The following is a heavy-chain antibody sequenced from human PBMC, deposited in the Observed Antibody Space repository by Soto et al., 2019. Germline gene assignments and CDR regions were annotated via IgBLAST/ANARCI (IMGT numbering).Heavy chain of an antibody. Sequence: GGSLRLSCAASGFTFSSYGIHWARQSPGKGLEWVAFIWYDTSNKYYSDSVKGRFTISSDKYKNTVFLQMQSVREEDPAVYYCASDGSCHSKYWDDWGRATTFTASX. J-gene: IGHJ6*02. V-gene: IGHV3-33*01. CDR2: IWYDTSNK. CDR1: GFTFSSYG. CDR3: ASDGSCHSKYWDD. D-gene: IGHD4-4*01.